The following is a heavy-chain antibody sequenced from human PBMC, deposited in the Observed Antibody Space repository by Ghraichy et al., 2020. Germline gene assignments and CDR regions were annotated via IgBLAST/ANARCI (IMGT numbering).Heavy chain of an antibody. D-gene: IGHD2-15*01. CDR1: GGSISSGGYY. CDR2: IYYSGST. CDR3: AREGPIARRHNHCSGGSCYPNWFDP. V-gene: IGHV4-31*03. J-gene: IGHJ5*02. Sequence: SETLSLTCTVSGGSISSGGYYWSWIRQHPGKGLEWIGYIYYSGSTYYNPSLKSRVTISVDTSKNQFSLKLSSVTAADTAVYYCAREGPIARRHNHCSGGSCYPNWFDPWGQGTLVTVSS.